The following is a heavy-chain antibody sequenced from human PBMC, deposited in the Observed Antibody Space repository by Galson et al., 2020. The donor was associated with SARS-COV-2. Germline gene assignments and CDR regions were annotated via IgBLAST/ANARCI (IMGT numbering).Heavy chain of an antibody. V-gene: IGHV3-11*03. J-gene: IGHJ1*01. CDR3: ARQGSKECFLV. CDR2: ISGGATYT. D-gene: IGHD3-3*01. Sequence: SLRLSCVASGFAFSDSSTTWIRQAPGKGMEWLSSISGGATYTTYADSVRGRLTTSRDNTKNSLYLQMNSLRVEHTAICYCARQGSKECFLVWGQGVLVSVS. CDR1: GFAFSDSS.